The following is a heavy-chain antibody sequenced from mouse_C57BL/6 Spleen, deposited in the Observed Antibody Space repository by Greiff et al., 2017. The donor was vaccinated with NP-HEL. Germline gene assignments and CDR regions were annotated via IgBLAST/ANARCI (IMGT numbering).Heavy chain of an antibody. Sequence: SGFTFSDYGMHWVRQAPEKGLEWVAYISSGSSTIYYADTVKGRFTISRDNAKNTLFLQMTSLRSEDTAMYYCAKPYYGSSYWYFDVWGTGTTVTVSS. CDR3: AKPYYGSSYWYFDV. D-gene: IGHD1-1*01. CDR2: ISSGSSTI. V-gene: IGHV5-17*01. CDR1: GFTFSDYG. J-gene: IGHJ1*03.